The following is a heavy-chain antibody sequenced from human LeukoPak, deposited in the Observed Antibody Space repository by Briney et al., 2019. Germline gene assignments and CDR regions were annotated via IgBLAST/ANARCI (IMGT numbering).Heavy chain of an antibody. Sequence: GGSLRLSCAASGFTFNNYAMAWVRQPPRKGLEWVSSIGGGGTDTHYGDSVKGRFTISRDNSKNTLYLQMNSLRAEDPAVYYCAKGNSLDQRTYDDWGQGTLVTVSS. V-gene: IGHV3-23*01. J-gene: IGHJ4*02. CDR2: IGGGGTDT. CDR3: AKGNSLDQRTYDD. CDR1: GFTFNNYA. D-gene: IGHD1-7*01.